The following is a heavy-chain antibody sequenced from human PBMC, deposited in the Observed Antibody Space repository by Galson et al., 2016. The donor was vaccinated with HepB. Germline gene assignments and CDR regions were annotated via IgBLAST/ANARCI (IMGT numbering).Heavy chain of an antibody. V-gene: IGHV3-15*01. Sequence: LRLSCAASGLTINNAWMSWVRQAPGKGLEWVGRIKTKAEGGTTDYATPVKGRFTISRDDSQNTVYLQMNSLQMDDAAVYYCGLSVGSHYGYWGQGTLVTVSS. CDR3: GLSVGSHYGY. CDR1: GLTINNAW. D-gene: IGHD1-26*01. CDR2: IKTKAEGGTT. J-gene: IGHJ4*02.